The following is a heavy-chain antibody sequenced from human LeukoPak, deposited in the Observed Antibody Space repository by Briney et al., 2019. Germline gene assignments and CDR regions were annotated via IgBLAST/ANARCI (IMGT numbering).Heavy chain of an antibody. CDR2: VSTYTDER. V-gene: IGHV1-18*01. D-gene: IGHD2-21*01. J-gene: IGHJ4*02. CDR3: ARAPAPAIKLDY. CDR1: GYTFTSYG. Sequence: ASVKVSCKASGYTFTSYGLSWVRQAPGQGLEWVGWVSTYTDERHYAQRFQGRVTMTADTSTNTAYMELTRLKSDDTALYYCARAPAPAIKLDYWGQGTLVTVSS.